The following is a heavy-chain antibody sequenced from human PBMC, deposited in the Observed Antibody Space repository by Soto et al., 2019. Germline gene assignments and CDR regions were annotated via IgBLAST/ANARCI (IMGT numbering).Heavy chain of an antibody. CDR3: AKDHSGYDYGEELDY. CDR2: ISGSGGST. CDR1: GFTFSSYA. J-gene: IGHJ4*02. V-gene: IGHV3-23*01. D-gene: IGHD5-12*01. Sequence: EVQLLESGGGLVQPGGSLGLSCAASGFTFSSYAMSWVRQAPGKGLEWVSAISGSGGSTYYADSVKGRFTISRDNSKNTLYLQMNSLRAEDTAVYYCAKDHSGYDYGEELDYWGQGTLVTVSS.